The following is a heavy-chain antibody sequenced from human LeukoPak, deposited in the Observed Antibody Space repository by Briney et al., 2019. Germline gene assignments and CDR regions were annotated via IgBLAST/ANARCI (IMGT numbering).Heavy chain of an antibody. D-gene: IGHD2-8*01. CDR1: GGSISSYY. CDR3: ARGDCTNGVCPNYYMDV. J-gene: IGHJ6*03. V-gene: IGHV4-59*01. Sequence: SETLSLTCTVSGGSISSYYWSWIRQPPGKGLEWIGYIYYSGSTNYNPSLKSRVTISVDTSKNQFSLKLSSVTAADTAVYYCARGDCTNGVCPNYYMDVWGKGTTVTVSS. CDR2: IYYSGST.